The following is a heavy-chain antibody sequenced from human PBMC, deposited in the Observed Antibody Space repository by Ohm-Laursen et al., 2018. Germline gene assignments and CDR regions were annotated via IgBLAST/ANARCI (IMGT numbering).Heavy chain of an antibody. J-gene: IGHJ6*02. V-gene: IGHV4-59*07. D-gene: IGHD6-13*01. CDR3: AGCSIAAAGTCHYYYGMDV. CDR1: GGSFSGYY. Sequence: SDTLSLTCAVSGGSFSGYYWSWVRQPPGRGLEWIGYIYYSGSTNYNPSLKSRVTISVDTSKNQFSLKLSSVTAADTAVYYCAGCSIAAAGTCHYYYGMDVWGQGTTVTVSS. CDR2: IYYSGST.